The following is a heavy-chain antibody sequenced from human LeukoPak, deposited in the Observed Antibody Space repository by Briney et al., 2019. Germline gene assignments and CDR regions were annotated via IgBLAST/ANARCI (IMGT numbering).Heavy chain of an antibody. V-gene: IGHV4-34*01. CDR1: GGSFSGYY. CDR3: ATIAVAGHNDY. CDR2: INHSGST. J-gene: IGHJ4*02. Sequence: SETLSLTCAVYGGSFSGYYWSWIRQPPGKGLEWIGEINHSGSTNYNPSLKSRVTISVDTSKNQFSLKLSSVTAADTAVYYCATIAVAGHNDYWGQGTLVTVSS. D-gene: IGHD6-19*01.